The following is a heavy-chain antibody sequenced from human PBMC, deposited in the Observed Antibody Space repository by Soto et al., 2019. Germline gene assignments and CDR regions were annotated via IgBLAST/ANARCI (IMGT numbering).Heavy chain of an antibody. V-gene: IGHV1-24*01. CDR1: GYTLTELS. D-gene: IGHD3-16*02. CDR3: ATVGRKNEYIWGSYRPSYFDY. Sequence: QVQLVQSGAEVKKPGASVKVSCKVSGYTLTELSMHWVRQAPGKGLEWMGGFDPEDGETIYAQKFQGRVTMTEDTSTDTAYMELSSLRSEDTAVYYCATVGRKNEYIWGSYRPSYFDYWGQGTLVTVSS. CDR2: FDPEDGET. J-gene: IGHJ4*02.